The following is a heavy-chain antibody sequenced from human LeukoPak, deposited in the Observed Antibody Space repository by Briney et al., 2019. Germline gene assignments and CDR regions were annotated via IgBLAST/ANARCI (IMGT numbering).Heavy chain of an antibody. V-gene: IGHV3-23*01. Sequence: GGSLRLSCVASGFTFSSSAMSWVRQAPGKGLQWVSTISGSGISTYYADSVKGRFTISRDNAKNSLYLQMNSLRAEDTAVYYCARPKSGYFDYWGQGTLVTVSS. J-gene: IGHJ4*02. CDR3: ARPKSGYFDY. CDR1: GFTFSSSA. D-gene: IGHD1-26*01. CDR2: ISGSGIST.